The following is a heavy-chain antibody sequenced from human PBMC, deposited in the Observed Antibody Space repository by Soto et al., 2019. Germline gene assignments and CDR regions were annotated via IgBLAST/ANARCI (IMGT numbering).Heavy chain of an antibody. V-gene: IGHV6-1*01. CDR2: TYYRSRWYN. Sequence: SQTLSLTCAISGDSVSSNSAAWNWIRQSPSRGLEWLGRTYYRSRWYNDYAVPVRSRITVNADTSKNQFSLQLTSVTPEDTAVYYCAETTSYQWYYMDVWGKGTTVSVSS. J-gene: IGHJ6*03. CDR3: AETTSYQWYYMDV. CDR1: GDSVSSNSAA. D-gene: IGHD2-2*01.